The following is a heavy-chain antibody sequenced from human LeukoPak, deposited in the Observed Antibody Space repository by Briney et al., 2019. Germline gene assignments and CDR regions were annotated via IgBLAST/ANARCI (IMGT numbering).Heavy chain of an antibody. CDR2: ISDNGVTR. CDR1: GFTFSSYV. CDR3: AKAPAPYYYYYGMDV. J-gene: IGHJ6*02. V-gene: IGHV3-23*01. Sequence: GGSLRLSCAASGFTFSSYVMNWVRQAPGKGLEWVSSISDNGVTRYYADSVKGRFTLSRDNSDNTVYLQMNSLRAEDTAIYYCAKAPAPYYYYYGMDVWGQGTAVTVSS.